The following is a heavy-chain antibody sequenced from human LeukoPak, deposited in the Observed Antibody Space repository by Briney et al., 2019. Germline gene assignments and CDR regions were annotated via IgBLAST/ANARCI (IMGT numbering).Heavy chain of an antibody. CDR2: ISWNGGSM. CDR1: GFTFDDYA. CDR3: AKDIGGIVGATTSFDY. D-gene: IGHD1-26*01. J-gene: IGHJ4*02. V-gene: IGHV3-9*01. Sequence: GGSLRLSCAASGFTFDDYAMHWVRQAPGKGLEWVSGISWNGGSMGYADSVKGRFTISRDNAKNSLYLQMNSLRDEDTALYYCAKDIGGIVGATTSFDYWGQESLVTVSS.